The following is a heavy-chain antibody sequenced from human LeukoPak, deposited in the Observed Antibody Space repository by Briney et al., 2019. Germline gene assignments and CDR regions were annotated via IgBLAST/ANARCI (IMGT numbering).Heavy chain of an antibody. V-gene: IGHV1-69*04. CDR2: LIPILGIA. CDR1: GITFSSYA. D-gene: IGHD5-24*01. Sequence: VASVKVSCKTSGITFSSYAMSWVRQAPGQGLEWMGRLIPILGIANYAQKFQGRVTITADKSTSTAYMELSSLRSEDTAVYYCARDGAPGVPEMATIGLPLTRVWGQGTLVTVSS. J-gene: IGHJ4*02. CDR3: ARDGAPGVPEMATIGLPLTRV.